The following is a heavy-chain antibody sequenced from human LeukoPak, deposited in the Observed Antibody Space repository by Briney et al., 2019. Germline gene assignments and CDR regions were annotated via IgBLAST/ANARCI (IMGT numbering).Heavy chain of an antibody. CDR1: GFTFSDYS. J-gene: IGHJ4*02. Sequence: PGGSLRLSCAASGFTFSDYSMNWVRQAPGKGLEWVASISSRSTYMYYGESFQGRYTVSRRFTISRDNAKNSLFLQMNSLRADDTAVYYCARDPSYYGGYSGVKPYYFDYWGQGTQVTVSS. D-gene: IGHD4-23*01. V-gene: IGHV3-21*01. CDR2: ISSRSTYM. CDR3: ARDPSYYGGYSGVKPYYFDY.